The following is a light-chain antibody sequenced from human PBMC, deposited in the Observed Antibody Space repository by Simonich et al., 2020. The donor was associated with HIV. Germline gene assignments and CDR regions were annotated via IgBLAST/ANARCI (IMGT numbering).Light chain of an antibody. Sequence: AIQLTQSPSSLSASVGDRVTITCRASQGISSALAWYQQKPGKAPKLLIYDASNLQSGVPSRFSGSGSRTQFTLTISSLQPDDFATYYCQQYNTYSLTFGGGTKVEIE. J-gene: IGKJ4*01. CDR2: DAS. V-gene: IGKV1-13*02. CDR3: QQYNTYSLT. CDR1: QGISSA.